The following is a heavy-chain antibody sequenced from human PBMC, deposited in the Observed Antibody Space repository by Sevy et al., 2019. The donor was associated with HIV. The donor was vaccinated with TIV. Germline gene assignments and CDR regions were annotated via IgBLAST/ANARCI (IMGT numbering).Heavy chain of an antibody. D-gene: IGHD6-19*01. J-gene: IGHJ3*02. CDR1: GFTVSSNY. Sequence: GGSLRLSCAASGFTVSSNYMSWVRQAPGKGLEWVSVIYRGGSTYYADSVKGRFTISRDNSKNTLYLQMNSLRAEDTAVYYCASASMNRQWLDDAFDIWGQGTMVTVSS. CDR2: IYRGGST. V-gene: IGHV3-53*01. CDR3: ASASMNRQWLDDAFDI.